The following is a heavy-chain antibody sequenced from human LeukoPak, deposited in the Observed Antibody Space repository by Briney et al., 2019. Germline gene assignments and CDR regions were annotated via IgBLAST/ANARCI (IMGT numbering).Heavy chain of an antibody. CDR3: TTDEPGITGTTYAVD. J-gene: IGHJ4*02. CDR2: IKSKTDGGTT. Sequence: PGGPLRLSCAASGFTFSNAWMSWVRQAPGKGLEWVGRIKSKTDGGTTDYAAPVKGRFTISRDDSKNTLYLQMNSLKTEDTAVYYCTTDEPGITGTTYAVDWGQGTLVTVSS. CDR1: GFTFSNAW. D-gene: IGHD1-20*01. V-gene: IGHV3-15*01.